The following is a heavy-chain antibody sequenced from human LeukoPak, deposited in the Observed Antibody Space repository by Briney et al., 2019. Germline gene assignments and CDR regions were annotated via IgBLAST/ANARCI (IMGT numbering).Heavy chain of an antibody. Sequence: SESLSLTCTASGGSISYYYWSWIRQSPGKGLEWIGSIYYSGTTNYNPSPKSRVTISVAASKNQFSLQLRSVTAADTAVYYCAREDPQTTVPEGMDVWGQGTTVTVSS. CDR1: GGSISYYY. CDR2: IYYSGTT. V-gene: IGHV4-59*01. J-gene: IGHJ6*02. D-gene: IGHD4-17*01. CDR3: AREDPQTTVPEGMDV.